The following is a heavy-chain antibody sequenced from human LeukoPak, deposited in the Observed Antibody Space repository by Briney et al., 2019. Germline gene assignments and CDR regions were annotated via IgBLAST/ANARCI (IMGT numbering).Heavy chain of an antibody. CDR2: INPNSGGT. Sequence: ASVKVSCKASGYTFTGYYMHWVRQAPGQGLEWMGRINPNSGGTNYAQKFQGRVTMTRDTSISTAYMELSRLRSDDTAVYYCARDPDDSSSSLYFQHWGQGTLVTVPS. D-gene: IGHD6-6*01. V-gene: IGHV1-2*06. J-gene: IGHJ1*01. CDR1: GYTFTGYY. CDR3: ARDPDDSSSSLYFQH.